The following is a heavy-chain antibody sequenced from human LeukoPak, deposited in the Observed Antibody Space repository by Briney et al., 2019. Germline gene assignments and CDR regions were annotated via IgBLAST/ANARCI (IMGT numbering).Heavy chain of an antibody. CDR1: GGSISSGGYS. CDR3: ARHRYSSGNWFDP. Sequence: SQTLSLTCAVSGGSISSGGYSWSWIRQPPGKGLEWIGYIYHSGSTYYNPSLKSRVTISVDRSKNQFSLKLSSVTAADTAVYYCARHRYSSGNWFDPWGQGTLVTVSS. CDR2: IYHSGST. D-gene: IGHD6-25*01. V-gene: IGHV4-30-2*01. J-gene: IGHJ5*02.